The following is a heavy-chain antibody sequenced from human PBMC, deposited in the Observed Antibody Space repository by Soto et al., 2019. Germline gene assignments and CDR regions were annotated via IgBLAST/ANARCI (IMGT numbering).Heavy chain of an antibody. CDR1: GGSISSGGYS. V-gene: IGHV4-30-2*01. CDR2: IYPGDSDI. D-gene: IGHD3-10*01. Sequence: TSETLSLTCAVSGGSISSGGYSWSWIRQPPGKGLEWMGNIYPGDSDIKYSPSLDGQVTISADKSSSTAFLEWRSLRASDSATYYCARQDGSGPFDYWGQGTRVTVSS. J-gene: IGHJ4*02. CDR3: ARQDGSGPFDY.